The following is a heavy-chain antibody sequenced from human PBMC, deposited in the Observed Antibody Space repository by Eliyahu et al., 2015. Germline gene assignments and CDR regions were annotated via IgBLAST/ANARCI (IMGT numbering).Heavy chain of an antibody. D-gene: IGHD5-12*01. Sequence: EVQLVESGGGLVQAGGSLRLSCAGSGFIFSNYALNWVRQAPGKGLEWISYISSSGGSVYYADSVRGRFTISRDNAKTSLYLQMNSLRAEDTAVYYCATDGYDVNYWGQGTLVTVSS. CDR3: ATDGYDVNY. V-gene: IGHV3-48*03. J-gene: IGHJ4*02. CDR1: GFIFSNYA. CDR2: ISSSGGSV.